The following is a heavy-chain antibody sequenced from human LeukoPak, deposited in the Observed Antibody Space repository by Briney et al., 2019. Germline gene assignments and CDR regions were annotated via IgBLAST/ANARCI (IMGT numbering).Heavy chain of an antibody. CDR1: GFTFSSYT. J-gene: IGHJ6*02. Sequence: GGPLRLSCAASGFTFSSYTMSWVRQAPGKGREWFSAISGSGGRTYYADSVKGRFTISRDNYKNPLYLQMNSLRAEDTAVYFCARDGGAGTAVADTRTNYYGMDVWGQGTTVTVSS. CDR2: ISGSGGRT. D-gene: IGHD6-19*01. CDR3: ARDGGAGTAVADTRTNYYGMDV. V-gene: IGHV3-23*01.